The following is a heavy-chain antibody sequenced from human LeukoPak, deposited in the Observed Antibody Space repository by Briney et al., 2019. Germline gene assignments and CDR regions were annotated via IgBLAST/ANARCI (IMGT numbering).Heavy chain of an antibody. Sequence: GGSLRLSCAASGFTFSNYDMNWVRQAPGKGLEWVSYISNSGSNVYYADSVKGRFTISRDNAKKTLFLQPNSLRAEDTAVYFCAREGVNTSGLDYWGQGTLVTVSS. V-gene: IGHV3-48*03. D-gene: IGHD3-16*01. CDR3: AREGVNTSGLDY. J-gene: IGHJ4*02. CDR1: GFTFSNYD. CDR2: ISNSGSNV.